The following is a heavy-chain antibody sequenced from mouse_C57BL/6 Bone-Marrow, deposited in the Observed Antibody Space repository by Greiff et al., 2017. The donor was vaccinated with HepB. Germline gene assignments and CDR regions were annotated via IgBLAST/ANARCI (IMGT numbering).Heavy chain of an antibody. V-gene: IGHV5-6*01. D-gene: IGHD2-4*01. Sequence: EVKLVESGGDLVKPGGSLKLSCAASGFTFSSYGMSWVRQTPDKRLEWVATISSGGSYTYYPDSVKGRFTISRDNAKNTLYLQMSSLKSEDTAMYYCAVYDYDEAWFAYWGQGTLVTVSA. J-gene: IGHJ3*01. CDR1: GFTFSSYG. CDR2: ISSGGSYT. CDR3: AVYDYDEAWFAY.